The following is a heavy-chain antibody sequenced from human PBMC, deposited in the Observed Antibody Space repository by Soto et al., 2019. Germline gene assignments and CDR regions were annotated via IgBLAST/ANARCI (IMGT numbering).Heavy chain of an antibody. J-gene: IGHJ4*02. CDR2: IYSGGRN. D-gene: IGHD6-13*01. V-gene: IGHV4-4*07. CDR1: GGSISSFY. CDR3: ARGSSRWDY. Sequence: PSETLSLTCTVSGGSISSFYWSWIRQPAGKGLEWIGRIYSGGRNNYNHSLKSRVTMSVDTSKNQFSLRLSSVTAADTAMYYCARGSSRWDYWGQGTLVTVSS.